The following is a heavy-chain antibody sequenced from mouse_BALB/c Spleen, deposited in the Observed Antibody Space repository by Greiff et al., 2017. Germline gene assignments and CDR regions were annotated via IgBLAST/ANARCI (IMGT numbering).Heavy chain of an antibody. Sequence: EVQLVESGGGLVKPGGSLKLSCAASGFTFSSYAMSWVRQTPEKRLEWVATISSGGSYTYYPDSVKGRFTISRDNAKNTLYLQMSSLRSEDTAMYYCARRNYGFAYWGQGTLVTVSA. D-gene: IGHD1-1*01. V-gene: IGHV5-9-3*01. CDR1: GFTFSSYA. CDR2: ISSGGSYT. J-gene: IGHJ3*01. CDR3: ARRNYGFAY.